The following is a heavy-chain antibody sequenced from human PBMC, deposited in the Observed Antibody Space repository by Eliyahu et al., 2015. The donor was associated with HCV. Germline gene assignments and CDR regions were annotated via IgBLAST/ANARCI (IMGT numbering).Heavy chain of an antibody. CDR3: ASTGGYDSPTHDI. CDR1: GGSISSSSYY. CDR2: XYYSGST. Sequence: QLQLQESGPGLVKPSETXSLXCTXXGGSISSSSYYWGWXRXPPGKGLEWIGSXYYSGSTYXNPSLKSXVTISVDTSKNQSSLKLSSVTAADTAVYYCASTGGYDSPTHDIWGQGTMVTVSS. V-gene: IGHV4-39*07. J-gene: IGHJ3*02. D-gene: IGHD3-22*01.